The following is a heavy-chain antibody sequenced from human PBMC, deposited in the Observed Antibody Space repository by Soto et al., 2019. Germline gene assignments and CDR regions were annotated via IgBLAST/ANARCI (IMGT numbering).Heavy chain of an antibody. V-gene: IGHV1-69*06. Sequence: QVQLEQSGSEVKKSGSSVKVSCKASGYSFSSHAITWVRQAPGQGLEWMGGIIHVFGTPSYAQKFKGRVTISADKSTNTSSLELRSLRSEDTAVYYCARGGSLSTSWYWGDGLDSWGQGTQVTVSS. CDR2: IIHVFGTP. J-gene: IGHJ4*02. CDR1: GYSFSSHA. CDR3: ARGGSLSTSWYWGDGLDS. D-gene: IGHD6-13*01.